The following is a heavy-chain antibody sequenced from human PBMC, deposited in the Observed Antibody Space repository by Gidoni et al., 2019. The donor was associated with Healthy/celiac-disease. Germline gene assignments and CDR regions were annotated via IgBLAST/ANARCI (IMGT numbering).Heavy chain of an antibody. CDR3: ARDGSGSVSSNYYYYYYMDV. CDR1: GFTFSSYW. J-gene: IGHJ6*03. D-gene: IGHD3-10*01. Sequence: EVQLVESGGGLVQPGGSLRLSCAASGFTFSSYWRSWARQAPGKGLEWVANIKQDGSEKYYVDSVKGRFNISRDNAKNSLYLQMNSLRAEDTAVYYCARDGSGSVSSNYYYYYYMDVWGKGTTVTVSS. CDR2: IKQDGSEK. V-gene: IGHV3-7*03.